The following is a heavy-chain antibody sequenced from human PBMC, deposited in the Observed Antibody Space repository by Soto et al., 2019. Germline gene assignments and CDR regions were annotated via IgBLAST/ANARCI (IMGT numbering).Heavy chain of an antibody. V-gene: IGHV1-46*03. J-gene: IGHJ4*02. D-gene: IGHD1-1*01. Sequence: QVQLVQSGAEVKKPGASVKVSCKAYGYTFTSYYMHWVRQAPGQRLEWMGIINPSGGSTSYAQKVQSRVTMPRDTSTSKVDMELGSLTSEDTAVYYCARDRDWNVYFDYWGQGTLVTVSS. CDR3: ARDRDWNVYFDY. CDR1: GYTFTSYY. CDR2: INPSGGST.